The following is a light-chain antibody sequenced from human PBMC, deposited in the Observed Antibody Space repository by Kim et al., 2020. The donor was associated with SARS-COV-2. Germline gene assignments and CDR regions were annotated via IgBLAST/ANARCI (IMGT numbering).Light chain of an antibody. Sequence: DIQMTQSPSTLSASVGDRVTITCRASQRIAAWLAWYQQKSGRAPVVLIYEASTLETGVPSRFSGSGSGTEFSLTISSLQPDDFATYYCQQYNSYPYTFGQGTKLEI. CDR3: QQYNSYPYT. CDR1: QRIAAW. J-gene: IGKJ2*01. CDR2: EAS. V-gene: IGKV1-5*03.